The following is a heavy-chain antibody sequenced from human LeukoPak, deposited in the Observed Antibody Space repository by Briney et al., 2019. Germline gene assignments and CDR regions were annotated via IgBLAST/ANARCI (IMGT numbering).Heavy chain of an antibody. CDR1: GFTFDDYG. V-gene: IGHV3-20*04. J-gene: IGHJ3*02. CDR3: ASLLLCYGCSTSSDSFDI. Sequence: GGSLRLSCAASGFTFDDYGMSWVRQAPGKGLEWVSGINWNGGSTGYADSVKGRFTISRDNAKNSLSLQMNSLRAEDTAVYYCASLLLCYGCSTSSDSFDIWGQGTMVTVSS. D-gene: IGHD6-6*01. CDR2: INWNGGST.